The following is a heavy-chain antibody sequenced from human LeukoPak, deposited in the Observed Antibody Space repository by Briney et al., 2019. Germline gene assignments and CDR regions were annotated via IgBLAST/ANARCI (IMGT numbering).Heavy chain of an antibody. Sequence: SVKVSCKASGGTFSRFTISWVRQAPGQGLEWMGGIIPIFGTANYAQKFQGRVTITADESTSTAYMELSSLRSEDTAVYYCARAPDYYDSSGYEYFQHWGQGTLVTVSS. J-gene: IGHJ1*01. CDR3: ARAPDYYDSSGYEYFQH. CDR1: GGTFSRFT. CDR2: IIPIFGTA. V-gene: IGHV1-69*01. D-gene: IGHD3-22*01.